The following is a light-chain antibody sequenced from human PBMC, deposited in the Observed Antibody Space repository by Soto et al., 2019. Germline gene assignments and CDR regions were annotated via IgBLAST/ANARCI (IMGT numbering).Light chain of an antibody. J-gene: IGKJ2*02. Sequence: DIQMTQSPSTLYASVGDRVTITCRASQSISSWLAWYQQKPGKAPKLLIYDASSLESGVPSRFSGSGSGTEFTLTISSLQPDDFASYYCQQYNSYSPCTFGQGTKLEIK. V-gene: IGKV1-5*01. CDR1: QSISSW. CDR2: DAS. CDR3: QQYNSYSPCT.